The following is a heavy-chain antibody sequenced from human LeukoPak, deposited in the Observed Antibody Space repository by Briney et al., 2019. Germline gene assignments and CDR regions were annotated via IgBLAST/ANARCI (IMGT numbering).Heavy chain of an antibody. CDR2: ISSSSSYI. V-gene: IGHV3-21*01. J-gene: IGHJ3*02. D-gene: IGHD1-26*01. CDR3: TRDQTLVGAPDAFDI. CDR1: GFTFSSYS. Sequence: GGSLRLSCAASGFTFSSYSMNWVRQAPGKGLEWVSSISSSSSYIYYADSVKGRFTISRDDAKNSLFLQMNSLRAEDTAVYYCTRDQTLVGAPDAFDIWGQGTIVTVSS.